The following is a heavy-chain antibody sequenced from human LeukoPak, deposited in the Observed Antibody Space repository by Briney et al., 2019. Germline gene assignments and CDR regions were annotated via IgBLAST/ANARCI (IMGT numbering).Heavy chain of an antibody. V-gene: IGHV3-23*01. D-gene: IGHD5-24*01. CDR3: ARIGDKATMDY. J-gene: IGHJ4*02. CDR2: IDTSGATT. Sequence: AGGSLRLSCAASGFTFSSHGMKWVRQAPGEGLEWVSAIDTSGATTYYGDSVKGRFTISRDNSRNTLYLQMSSLRVEDTAVYYCARIGDKATMDYWGQGTPVTVSS. CDR1: GFTFSSHG.